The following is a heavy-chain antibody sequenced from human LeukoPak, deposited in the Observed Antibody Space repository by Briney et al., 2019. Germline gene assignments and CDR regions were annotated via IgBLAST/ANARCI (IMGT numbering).Heavy chain of an antibody. V-gene: IGHV3-23*01. D-gene: IGHD6-13*01. Sequence: PGGSLRLSCAASGFTFSSYAMSWVRQAPGKGLEWVSAISGSGGSTYYADSVKGRFTISRDNSKNTLYLQMNSLRAEDTAVYYCAKAREQQLVLNYFDYWGQGTLVTVSS. CDR3: AKAREQQLVLNYFDY. CDR2: ISGSGGST. J-gene: IGHJ4*02. CDR1: GFTFSSYA.